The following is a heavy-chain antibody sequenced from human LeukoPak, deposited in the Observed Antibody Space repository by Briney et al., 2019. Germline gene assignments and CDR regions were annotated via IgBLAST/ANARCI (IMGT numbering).Heavy chain of an antibody. CDR1: GFTFSSYA. J-gene: IGHJ4*02. D-gene: IGHD3-22*01. CDR2: ISGSGGST. Sequence: PGGSLRLSCAASGFTFSSYAMSWVRQAPGKGLEWVSAISGSGGSTYYADSVKGRFTISRDNSKNTLYLQMNSLRAEDTAVYYCARRRDYYDSSGYTQYYFDYWGQGTLVTVSS. CDR3: ARRRDYYDSSGYTQYYFDY. V-gene: IGHV3-23*01.